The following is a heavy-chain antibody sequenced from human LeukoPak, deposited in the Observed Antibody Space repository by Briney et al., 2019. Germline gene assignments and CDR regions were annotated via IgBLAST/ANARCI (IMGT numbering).Heavy chain of an antibody. CDR2: MNPNSGNT. CDR1: GYTFTSYD. V-gene: IGHV1-8*01. J-gene: IGHJ5*02. Sequence: ASVKVSCKASGYTFTSYDINWVRQATGQGLEWMGLMNPNSGNTGYAQKFQGRVTMTRNTSISTAYMELSSLRSEDTAVYYCARGRGVRGAKGNWFDPWGQGTLVTVSS. CDR3: ARGRGVRGAKGNWFDP. D-gene: IGHD3-10*01.